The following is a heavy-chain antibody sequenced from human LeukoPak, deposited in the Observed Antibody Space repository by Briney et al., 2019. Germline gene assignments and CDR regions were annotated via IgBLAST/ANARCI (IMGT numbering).Heavy chain of an antibody. CDR2: IYHSGST. CDR3: ARDLSATIRAYDY. CDR1: GGSISSSNW. Sequence: SETLSLTCAVSGGSISSSNWWSWVRQPPGKGLEWIGEIYHSGSTNYNPSLKSRVTISVDKSNNKFSLKVPSMTAADTAVYYCARDLSATIRAYDYWGQGTLVTVSS. D-gene: IGHD1-26*01. V-gene: IGHV4-4*02. J-gene: IGHJ4*02.